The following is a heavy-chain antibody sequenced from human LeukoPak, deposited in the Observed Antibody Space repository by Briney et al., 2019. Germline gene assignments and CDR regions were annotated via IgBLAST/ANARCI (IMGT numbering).Heavy chain of an antibody. J-gene: IGHJ1*01. CDR3: ALYYYDSSGYLRRYFQH. V-gene: IGHV1-46*01. D-gene: IGHD3-22*01. CDR1: GYTFTSYY. CDR2: INPSGGST. Sequence: ASVKVSCKASGYTFTSYYMHWVRQAPGQGLEWMGIINPSGGSTSYAQKFQGRVTMTRDTSTSTVYMELSSLRSEDTAVYYCALYYYDSSGYLRRYFQHWGQGTLVTVSS.